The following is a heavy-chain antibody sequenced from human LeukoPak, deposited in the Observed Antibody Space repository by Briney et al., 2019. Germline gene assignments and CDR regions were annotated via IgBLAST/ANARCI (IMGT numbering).Heavy chain of an antibody. CDR1: GFTFSSYA. CDR2: ISYDGSNK. Sequence: GGSLRLSCAASGFTFSSYAMHWVRQAPGKGLEWVAVISYDGSNKYYADSVKGRFTISRDNSKNTLYLQVNSLRAEDTAVYYCAREFQFDYWGQGTLVTVSS. V-gene: IGHV3-30-3*01. D-gene: IGHD2-21*01. J-gene: IGHJ4*02. CDR3: AREFQFDY.